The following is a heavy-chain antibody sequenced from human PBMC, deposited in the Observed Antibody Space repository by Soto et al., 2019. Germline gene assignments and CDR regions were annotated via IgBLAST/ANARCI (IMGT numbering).Heavy chain of an antibody. CDR2: ISGSGGST. D-gene: IGHD3-10*01. V-gene: IGHV3-23*01. J-gene: IGHJ4*02. CDR1: GFTFSIYT. Sequence: EVQLLESGGGLVQPGGSLRLSCAASGFTFSIYTMSWVRQAPGKGLEWVSDISGSGGSTYYADSVKGRFTISRDNSKNALYLQMNGLRAGGAAVYYCTRELGYWGRGALVTVSS. CDR3: TRELGY.